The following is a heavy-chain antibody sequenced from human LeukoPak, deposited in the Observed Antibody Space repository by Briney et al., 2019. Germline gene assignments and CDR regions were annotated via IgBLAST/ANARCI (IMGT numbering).Heavy chain of an antibody. J-gene: IGHJ4*02. Sequence: GESLKISCKGSGYKFTNYWIAWVRQMPGQGLEWLGIIYPRDSDTRYSPSFQGQVTISVDTSIDTAYLQWSSVRASDTAMYYCARLLAAPYYINYWGQGTLVTVSS. CDR3: ARLLAAPYYINY. V-gene: IGHV5-51*01. CDR2: IYPRDSDT. CDR1: GYKFTNYW. D-gene: IGHD6-25*01.